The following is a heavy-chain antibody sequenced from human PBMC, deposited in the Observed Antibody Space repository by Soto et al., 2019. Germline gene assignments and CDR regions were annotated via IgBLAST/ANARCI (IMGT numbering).Heavy chain of an antibody. D-gene: IGHD3-10*01. V-gene: IGHV4-34*01. Sequence: QVQLQQWGAGLLKPSETLSLTCAVYGGSFSGYYWSWIRQPPGKGLEWIGEINHSGSTNYNPSLKSRVTISVDRSKNQFSLKLSSVTAADTAVYYCARADYYGSGRRFDYWGQGTLVTVSS. CDR3: ARADYYGSGRRFDY. CDR1: GGSFSGYY. J-gene: IGHJ4*02. CDR2: INHSGST.